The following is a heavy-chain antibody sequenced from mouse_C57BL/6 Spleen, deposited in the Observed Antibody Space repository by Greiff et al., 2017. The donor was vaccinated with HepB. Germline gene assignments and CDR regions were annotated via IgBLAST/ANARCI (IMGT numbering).Heavy chain of an antibody. V-gene: IGHV1-4*01. J-gene: IGHJ3*01. CDR1: GYTFTSYT. D-gene: IGHD1-1*01. CDR3: ARSITTVVATDAY. CDR2: INPSSGYT. Sequence: QVQLQQSGAELARPGASVKMSCKASGYTFTSYTMHWVKQRPGQGLEWIGYINPSSGYTKYNQKFKDKATLTADKSSSTAYMQLSSLTSEDSAVYYCARSITTVVATDAYWGQGTLVTVSA.